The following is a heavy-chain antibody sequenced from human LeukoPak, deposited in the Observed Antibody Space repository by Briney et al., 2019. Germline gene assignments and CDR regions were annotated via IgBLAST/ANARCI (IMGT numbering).Heavy chain of an antibody. CDR3: ARDYDILTGYFRGGFDY. Sequence: PGGSLRLSCAASGFTFSDYYMSWIRQAPGKWMEWISYITSSSSDTNYADSVKGRFTISRDNAKKSLYLQMNSLRAEDTAVYYCARDYDILTGYFRGGFDYWGQGTLVTISS. CDR2: ITSSSSDT. V-gene: IGHV3-11*05. D-gene: IGHD3-9*01. CDR1: GFTFSDYY. J-gene: IGHJ4*02.